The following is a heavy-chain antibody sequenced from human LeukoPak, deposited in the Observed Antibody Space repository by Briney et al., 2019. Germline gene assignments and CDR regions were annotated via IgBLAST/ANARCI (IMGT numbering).Heavy chain of an antibody. CDR2: ILYDGSGK. V-gene: IGHV3-30*03. D-gene: IGHD6-13*01. Sequence: GGSLRLSCAASGFTLSSNHMSWVGQAPGKGREGGALILYDGSGKYYADSVKGRVTISRDSSQLMLYLHMNSLSPEDTAVYYCARDRSNSCSFDYWGQGTLVTVSS. CDR1: GFTLSSNH. J-gene: IGHJ4*02. CDR3: ARDRSNSCSFDY.